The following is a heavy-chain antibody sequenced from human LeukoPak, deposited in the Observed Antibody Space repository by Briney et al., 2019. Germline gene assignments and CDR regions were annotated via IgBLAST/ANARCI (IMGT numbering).Heavy chain of an antibody. CDR1: GFSFRSCW. D-gene: IGHD3-3*01. V-gene: IGHV3-74*01. CDR3: ASLVGGYYPPVEAFDV. J-gene: IGHJ3*01. CDR2: INGDGSTT. Sequence: RPGGSLRLSCAASGFSFRSCWMHWVRQAPGKELVWVSRINGDGSTTNYADSVRGRFTISRDNAKNTLYLQMNSLRADDSAVYFCASLVGGYYPPVEAFDVWGQGTMVTVSS.